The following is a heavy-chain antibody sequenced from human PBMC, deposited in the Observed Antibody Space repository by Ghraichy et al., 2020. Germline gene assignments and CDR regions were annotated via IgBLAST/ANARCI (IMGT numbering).Heavy chain of an antibody. V-gene: IGHV1-2*02. J-gene: IGHJ4*02. CDR1: GYTFTGYY. Sequence: ASVKVSCKASGYTFTGYYIQWVRQAPGQGREWMGWINPDSGGTSYAQKFQGRVTMTRDTSINTVYMELSSLRSDDTAVYYCARDWYSGTADYFDYWGQGSLVTVSS. CDR2: INPDSGGT. CDR3: ARDWYSGTADYFDY. D-gene: IGHD1-26*01.